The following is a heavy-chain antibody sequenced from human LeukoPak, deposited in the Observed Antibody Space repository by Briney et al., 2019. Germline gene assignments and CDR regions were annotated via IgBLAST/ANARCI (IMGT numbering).Heavy chain of an antibody. CDR3: ARGSSSNSWYFDY. Sequence: SQTLSLTCAISEDSVSSNSATWTWIRQSPSRGLEWLGRTYYRSKWYNDYAVSVISRITINPDTSKNQFSLQLNSVTPEDTAVYYCARGSSSNSWYFDYWGQGTLVTVSS. V-gene: IGHV6-1*01. CDR1: EDSVSSNSAT. CDR2: TYYRSKWYN. J-gene: IGHJ4*02. D-gene: IGHD6-13*01.